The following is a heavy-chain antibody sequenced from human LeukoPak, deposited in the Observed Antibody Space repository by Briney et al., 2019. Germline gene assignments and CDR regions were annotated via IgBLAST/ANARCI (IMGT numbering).Heavy chain of an antibody. Sequence: PSETLSLTCTVSGGSISSYYWSWIRQPPGKGLEWIGYIYYSGSTNYNPSLKSRVTISVDTSKNQFSPKLSSVTAADTAVYYCARRNEMATIGHFDYWGQGTLVTVSS. CDR2: IYYSGST. V-gene: IGHV4-59*08. CDR3: ARRNEMATIGHFDY. D-gene: IGHD5-24*01. CDR1: GGSISSYY. J-gene: IGHJ4*02.